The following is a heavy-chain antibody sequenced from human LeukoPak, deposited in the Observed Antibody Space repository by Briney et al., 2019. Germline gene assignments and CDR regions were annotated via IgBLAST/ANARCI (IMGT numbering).Heavy chain of an antibody. CDR2: ISYDERNE. V-gene: IGHV3-30*18. J-gene: IGHJ6*03. CDR1: GFTFSNYG. D-gene: IGHD6-6*01. Sequence: GGSLRLSCAPSGFTFSNYGMHWVRQAPGKGLDWVAVISYDERNEYYADSVKGRFTISRDNSKNTLYLQMNSLRVEDTAVYYCAKDQKSKSSSSNYYYYYMDVWGKGTTVTVSS. CDR3: AKDQKSKSSSSNYYYYYMDV.